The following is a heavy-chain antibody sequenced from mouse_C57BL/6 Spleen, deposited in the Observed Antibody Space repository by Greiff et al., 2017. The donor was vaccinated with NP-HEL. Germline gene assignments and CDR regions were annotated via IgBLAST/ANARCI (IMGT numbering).Heavy chain of an antibody. J-gene: IGHJ1*03. CDR2: IYPGDGDT. V-gene: IGHV1-80*01. Sequence: QVQLKESGAELVKPGASVKISCKASGYAFSSYWMNWVKQRPGKGLEWIGQIYPGDGDTNYNGKFKGKATLTADKSSSTAYMQLSSLTSEDSAVYFCARSEGNYGYFDVWGTGTTVTVSS. D-gene: IGHD2-1*01. CDR1: GYAFSSYW. CDR3: ARSEGNYGYFDV.